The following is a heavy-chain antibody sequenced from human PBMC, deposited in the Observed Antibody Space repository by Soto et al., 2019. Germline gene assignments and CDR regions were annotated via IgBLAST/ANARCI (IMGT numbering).Heavy chain of an antibody. CDR3: AREFGAALXTVWFGELTYYYYGMDV. D-gene: IGHD3-10*01. V-gene: IGHV1-69*06. J-gene: IGHJ6*02. CDR1: GGTFSSYA. Sequence: SVKVSCKASGGTFSSYAISWVRQAPGQGLEWMGGIIPIFGTANYAQKFQGRVTITADKSTSTAYMELSSLRSEDTAVYYCAREFGAALXTVWFGELTYYYYGMDVWGQGTTVTVSS. CDR2: IIPIFGTA.